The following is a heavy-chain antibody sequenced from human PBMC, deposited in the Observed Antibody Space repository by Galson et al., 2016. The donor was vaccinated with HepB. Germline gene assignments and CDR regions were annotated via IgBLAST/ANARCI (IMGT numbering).Heavy chain of an antibody. Sequence: SETLSLTCTVSGDSVTSGSYYWSWIRQPPGKGLEWIGYIFYTGSPNYNPSLKGRVTISLDTSKNHFSLKLISVTAADTAMYFCAREGCSGGSCYSQYWGQGSLVIVSS. CDR1: GDSVTSGSYY. CDR3: AREGCSGGSCYSQY. CDR2: IFYTGSP. J-gene: IGHJ4*02. D-gene: IGHD2-15*01. V-gene: IGHV4-61*03.